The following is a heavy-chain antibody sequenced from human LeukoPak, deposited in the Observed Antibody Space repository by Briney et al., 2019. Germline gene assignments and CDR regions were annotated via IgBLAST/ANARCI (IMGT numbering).Heavy chain of an antibody. CDR2: IWSDGSNT. CDR1: GFSFSNHG. J-gene: IGHJ4*02. V-gene: IGHV3-33*01. CDR3: AADFCSGGVCYFFDY. D-gene: IGHD2-8*02. Sequence: GGSLRLSCAASGFSFSNHGMHWVRQAPGKGLEWVAVIWSDGSNTYYADYVKGRFTSSRDNSKNTLYLQMNSLRAEDTAVYYCAADFCSGGVCYFFDYWGQGTLVTVSS.